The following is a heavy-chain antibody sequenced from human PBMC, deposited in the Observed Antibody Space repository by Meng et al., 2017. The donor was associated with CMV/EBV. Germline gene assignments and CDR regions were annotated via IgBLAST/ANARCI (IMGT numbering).Heavy chain of an antibody. CDR1: CGCFSGYY. CDR3: ASSLTYPDY. J-gene: IGHJ4*02. V-gene: IGHV4-34*01. D-gene: IGHD2-15*01. CDR2: INHSGST. Sequence: GLFKRADTLAQPFCVFCGCFSGYYWSRIRQPPGKGMEWIGEINHSGSTNYNPPLKSRVTISVDTSKNQFSLKLSSVTAADTAVYYCASSLTYPDYWGQGTLVTVSS.